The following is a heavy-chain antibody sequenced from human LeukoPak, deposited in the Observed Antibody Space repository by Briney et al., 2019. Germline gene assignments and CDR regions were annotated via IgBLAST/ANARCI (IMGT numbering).Heavy chain of an antibody. J-gene: IGHJ3*02. Sequence: GASVKVSCKASGYTFTGYYMHWVRRAPGQGLEWMGWINPNSGGTNYAQKFQGRVTMTRDTSISTAYMELSRLRSDDTAVYYCARGRVASNYAWRAFDIWGQGTMVTVSS. CDR2: INPNSGGT. V-gene: IGHV1-2*02. D-gene: IGHD4-11*01. CDR1: GYTFTGYY. CDR3: ARGRVASNYAWRAFDI.